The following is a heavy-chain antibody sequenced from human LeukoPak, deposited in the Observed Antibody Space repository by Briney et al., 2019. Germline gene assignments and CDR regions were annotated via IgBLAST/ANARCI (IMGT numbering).Heavy chain of an antibody. D-gene: IGHD3-22*01. V-gene: IGHV1-69*06. J-gene: IGHJ5*02. CDR1: GGTFSSYA. CDR2: IIPIFGTA. Sequence: GASVKVSCKASGGTFSSYAISWVRQAPGQGLEWMGGIIPIFGTANYAQKFQGRVTITADKSTSTAYMELRSLRSDDTAVYYCARHYYDSSGYYYNWFDPWGQGTLVTVSS. CDR3: ARHYYDSSGYYYNWFDP.